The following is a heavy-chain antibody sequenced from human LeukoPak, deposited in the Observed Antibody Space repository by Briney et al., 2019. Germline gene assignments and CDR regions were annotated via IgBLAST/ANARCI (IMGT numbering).Heavy chain of an antibody. CDR2: IYYSGST. CDR3: VSPGRGHGDYLFDY. V-gene: IGHV4-39*01. Sequence: PSETLSLTCTVSGGSISSSSYYWGWIRQPPGKGLEWIGSIYYSGSTYYNPSLKSRVTISVDTSKNQFSLNLSSVTAADTAVYYCVSPGRGHGDYLFDYWGQGTLVTVSS. J-gene: IGHJ4*02. CDR1: GGSISSSSYY. D-gene: IGHD4-17*01.